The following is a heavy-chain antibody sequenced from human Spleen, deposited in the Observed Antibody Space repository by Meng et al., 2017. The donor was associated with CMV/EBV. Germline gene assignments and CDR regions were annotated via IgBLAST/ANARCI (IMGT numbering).Heavy chain of an antibody. D-gene: IGHD2-8*01. Sequence: SETLSLTCTVSGGSISSRSYYWGWIRQPPGKGLEWIGSIYYSGSTYYNPSLKSRVTISVDTSKNQFSLKLSSETAADTAVYYCARGVLMVSITFDYWGQGTLVTVSS. CDR3: ARGVLMVSITFDY. CDR1: GGSISSRSYY. CDR2: IYYSGST. J-gene: IGHJ4*02. V-gene: IGHV4-39*01.